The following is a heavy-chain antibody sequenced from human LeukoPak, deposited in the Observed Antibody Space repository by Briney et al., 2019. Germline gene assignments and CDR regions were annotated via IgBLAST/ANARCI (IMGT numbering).Heavy chain of an antibody. CDR3: ARVLRYSSGWYQFDY. Sequence: SENLSLTCTVSGGSISSYYWSWIRQPPGKGLEWIGYVYYSGTTNYNPSLKSRVAISIDTSKSFSLKLSSVTAADTAVYYCARVLRYSSGWYQFDYWGQGTLVTVSS. J-gene: IGHJ4*02. CDR1: GGSISSYY. CDR2: VYYSGTT. D-gene: IGHD6-19*01. V-gene: IGHV4-59*01.